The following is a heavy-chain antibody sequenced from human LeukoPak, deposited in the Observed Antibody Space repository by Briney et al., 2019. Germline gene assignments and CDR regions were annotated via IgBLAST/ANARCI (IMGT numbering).Heavy chain of an antibody. CDR3: ARHRRISGTFFFDY. J-gene: IGHJ4*02. CDR1: GGSISSYY. CDR2: IYYSGST. Sequence: SQTLSLTCTVSGGSISSYYWSWIRQPPGKGLEWIGYIYYSGSTNYNPSLKSRVTISVDTSKNQFSLKLSSVTAADTAVYYCARHRRISGTFFFDYWGQGTLVTVSS. D-gene: IGHD1-7*01. V-gene: IGHV4-59*08.